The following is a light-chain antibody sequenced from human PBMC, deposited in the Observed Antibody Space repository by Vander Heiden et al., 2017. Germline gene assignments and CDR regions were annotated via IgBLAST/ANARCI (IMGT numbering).Light chain of an antibody. V-gene: IGKV3-20*01. CDR1: QSVSSHY. CDR2: DAS. CDR3: QQNRT. Sequence: EIVLTQSPGTLSLSPGERATLSCRVSQSVSSHYLAWYQKKPGQAPRLLMYDASSRATGISDRLSGSGSGTDFTLTITRLEPEDFAVYYCQQNRTFGQGTKVEIK. J-gene: IGKJ1*01.